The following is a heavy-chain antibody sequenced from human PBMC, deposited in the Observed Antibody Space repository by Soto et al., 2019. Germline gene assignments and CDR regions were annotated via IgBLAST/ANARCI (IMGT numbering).Heavy chain of an antibody. CDR2: IDPSDSYT. Sequence: EVQLVQSGAEVKKPGESLRISCKGSGYSFTSYWITWVRQLPVKGLEWMGRIDPSDSYTTYSPSFQGHITISVDKSISTAYLQWTRLKASDTAMYDCARHEGVPAADASDVWGQGTTVTVSS. D-gene: IGHD2-2*01. CDR3: ARHEGVPAADASDV. CDR1: GYSFTSYW. V-gene: IGHV5-10-1*01. J-gene: IGHJ6*02.